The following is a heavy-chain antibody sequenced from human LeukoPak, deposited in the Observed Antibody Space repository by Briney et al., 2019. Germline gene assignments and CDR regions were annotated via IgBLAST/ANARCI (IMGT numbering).Heavy chain of an antibody. J-gene: IGHJ4*02. V-gene: IGHV3-21*01. CDR3: ARAPRAAAGY. D-gene: IGHD6-13*01. CDR2: ISSSSSYI. Sequence: PGGSLRLSCAASGFPFSSYGMAWVRQAPGKGLEWVSSISSSSSYIYYADSVKGRFTISRDNAKNSLYLQMNSLRAEDTAVYYCARAPRAAAGYWGQGTLVTVSS. CDR1: GFPFSSYG.